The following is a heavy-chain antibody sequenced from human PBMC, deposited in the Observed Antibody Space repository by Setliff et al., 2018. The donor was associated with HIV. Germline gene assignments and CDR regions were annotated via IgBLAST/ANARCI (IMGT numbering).Heavy chain of an antibody. V-gene: IGHV4-4*07. D-gene: IGHD1-7*01. CDR1: GGSISSYY. Sequence: SETMSLTCTVSGGSISSYYWSWIRQPAGKGLELIGRIYSSGSTNYNPSLQSRLTMSVDTSKNQFSLKLSSVTAADTAVYYCAREGNWNYAPYYFDYWGQGTLFTVSS. CDR3: AREGNWNYAPYYFDY. J-gene: IGHJ4*02. CDR2: IYSSGST.